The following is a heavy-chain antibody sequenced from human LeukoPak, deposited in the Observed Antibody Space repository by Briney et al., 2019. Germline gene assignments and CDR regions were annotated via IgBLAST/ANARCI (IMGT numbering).Heavy chain of an antibody. V-gene: IGHV3-30-3*01. Sequence: AGGSLRLSCAASGFTFSSYAMHWVRQAPGKGLEWVAVISYDGSNKYYADSVKGRFTISRDNSKNTLYLQMNSLRAEDTAVYYCARSSSGSGVKWGQGTLVTVSS. D-gene: IGHD3-10*01. CDR1: GFTFSSYA. J-gene: IGHJ4*02. CDR3: ARSSSGSGVK. CDR2: ISYDGSNK.